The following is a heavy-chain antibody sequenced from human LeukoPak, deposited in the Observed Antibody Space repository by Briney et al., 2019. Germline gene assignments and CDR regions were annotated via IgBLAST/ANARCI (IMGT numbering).Heavy chain of an antibody. CDR1: GFTFSSYA. CDR3: VKDGRRGYSYGYSDY. V-gene: IGHV3-64D*06. Sequence: GGSLRLSCSASGFTFSSYAVHWVRQAPGKGLEYVSAISSNGGSTYYADSVKGRFTISRDNSKNTLYLQMSSLRAEDTAVYYCVKDGRRGYSYGYSDYWGQGTLVTVSS. CDR2: ISSNGGST. D-gene: IGHD5-18*01. J-gene: IGHJ4*02.